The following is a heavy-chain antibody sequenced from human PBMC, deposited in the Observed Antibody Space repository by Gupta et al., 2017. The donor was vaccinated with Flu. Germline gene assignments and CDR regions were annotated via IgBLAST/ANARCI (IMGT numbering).Heavy chain of an antibody. CDR2: IYPGDSDT. Sequence: EVQLVQSGAEVKRPGESLKISCKGSGYSFTQYWIGWVRQMPGKGLEWMGIIYPGDSDTRFSPSFQGQVTISVDKSISTAYLQWSSLKASDTAIYYCARWTTWDYFDYWGQGILVTVSS. D-gene: IGHD4-17*01. V-gene: IGHV5-51*01. CDR1: GYSFTQYW. J-gene: IGHJ4*02. CDR3: ARWTTWDYFDY.